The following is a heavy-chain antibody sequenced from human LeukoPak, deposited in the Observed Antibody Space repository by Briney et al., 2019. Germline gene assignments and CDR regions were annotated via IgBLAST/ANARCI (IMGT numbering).Heavy chain of an antibody. CDR2: INHSGST. J-gene: IGHJ4*02. D-gene: IGHD3-22*01. CDR3: ARGRYYYDSGLGY. Sequence: SETLSLTCAVYGGSFSGYYWSWIRQPPGKGLEWIGEINHSGSTNYNPSLKSRVTISVDTSKNQFSLKLSSVTAADTAVYYCARGRYYYDSGLGYWGQGTLVTVSS. V-gene: IGHV4-34*01. CDR1: GGSFSGYY.